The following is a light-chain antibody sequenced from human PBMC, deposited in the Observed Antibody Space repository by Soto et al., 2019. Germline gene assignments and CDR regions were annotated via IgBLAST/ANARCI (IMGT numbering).Light chain of an antibody. V-gene: IGKV3-11*01. J-gene: IGKJ2*01. Sequence: EIVLTQSPATLSLSPGERATLSCRASQSVRIFLAWYQQKPGQAPRLLIYDASDRATGTPARFSGSGSGTDFTLTISSLEPEDVAVYYCQQRGNWPLYTFGQGTKVE. CDR1: QSVRIF. CDR2: DAS. CDR3: QQRGNWPLYT.